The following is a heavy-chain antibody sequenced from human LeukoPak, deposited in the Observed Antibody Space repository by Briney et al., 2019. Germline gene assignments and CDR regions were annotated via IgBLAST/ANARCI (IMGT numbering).Heavy chain of an antibody. CDR1: GFTFSDYA. CDR3: ARAGMYSGRWGAFDI. V-gene: IGHV3-7*01. J-gene: IGHJ3*02. D-gene: IGHD1-26*01. CDR2: IKQDGSEK. Sequence: PGGSLRLSCGGSGFTFSDYAMAWVRQAPGKGLEWVANIKQDGSEKYYVDSVKGRFTISRDNAKNSLYLQMNSLRAEDTAVYYCARAGMYSGRWGAFDIWGQGTMVTVSS.